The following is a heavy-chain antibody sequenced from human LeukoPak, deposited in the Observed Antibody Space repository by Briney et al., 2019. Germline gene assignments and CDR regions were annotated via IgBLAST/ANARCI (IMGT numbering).Heavy chain of an antibody. CDR1: EFSFSSYA. CDR3: ARDAIAVAYRAEYFQH. CDR2: ISYDGSDK. V-gene: IGHV3-30*04. J-gene: IGHJ1*01. D-gene: IGHD6-19*01. Sequence: GGSLRLSCAASEFSFSSYAMHWVRQAPGKGLEWVAVISYDGSDKKYGDSVKGRFTTSRDNSKNTVYLQMNSLRAEDTAVYYCARDAIAVAYRAEYFQHWGQGTLVTVSS.